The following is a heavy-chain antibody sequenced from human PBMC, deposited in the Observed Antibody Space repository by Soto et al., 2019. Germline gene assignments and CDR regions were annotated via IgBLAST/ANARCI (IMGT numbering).Heavy chain of an antibody. CDR1: GYTFISYA. J-gene: IGHJ4*02. Sequence: ALVKVSCKASGYTFISYAIHWVRQAPGQRLEWMGWINAGNGNTKYSQKFQGRVTITRDTSASTAYMELTSLRSEDTAVYYCARELQGLYYFDYWGQGTLVTVS. CDR2: INAGNGNT. D-gene: IGHD2-15*01. CDR3: ARELQGLYYFDY. V-gene: IGHV1-3*01.